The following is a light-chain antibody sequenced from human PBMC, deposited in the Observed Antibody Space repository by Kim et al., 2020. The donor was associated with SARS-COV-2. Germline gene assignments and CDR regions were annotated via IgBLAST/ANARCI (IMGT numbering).Light chain of an antibody. CDR2: KAS. CDR3: QQYSSYSA. V-gene: IGKV1-5*03. CDR1: QSISNW. Sequence: DIQMTQSPSTLSASVGDRVTITCRASQSISNWLAWYQQKPGKAPKLLIYKASTLESGVPLRFSGSGSGTEFTLTISSLQPDDFATYYCQQYSSYSALGQGTKLEI. J-gene: IGKJ2*01.